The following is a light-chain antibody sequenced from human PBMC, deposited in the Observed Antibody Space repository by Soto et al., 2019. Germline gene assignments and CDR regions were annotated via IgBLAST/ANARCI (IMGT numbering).Light chain of an antibody. Sequence: EIVMTQSPATLSVSPREGATLSCRASQGIGSTLAWYQHKPGQTPRLLIYDASTRATGVPARFSGSGSGTEFTLTINSLQSEDCAVYYCQRYYNWPLTFGGGTKVESK. CDR3: QRYYNWPLT. J-gene: IGKJ4*01. V-gene: IGKV3-15*01. CDR1: QGIGST. CDR2: DAS.